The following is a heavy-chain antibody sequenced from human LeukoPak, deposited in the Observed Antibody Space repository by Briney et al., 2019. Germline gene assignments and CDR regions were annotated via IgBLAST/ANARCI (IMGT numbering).Heavy chain of an antibody. CDR3: AKDRLYPNDIFDV. CDR2: VTGNGVTT. D-gene: IGHD2-2*02. CDR1: GFTFRSYA. Sequence: GGSLRLSCVASGFTFRSYAMSWVRQAPGKGLEWVAAVTGNGVTTWYAPFVKGRFIISRDNSKNTLYLQMSGLRAEDTALFYCAKDRLYPNDIFDVWGQGTMVTVS. J-gene: IGHJ3*01. V-gene: IGHV3-23*01.